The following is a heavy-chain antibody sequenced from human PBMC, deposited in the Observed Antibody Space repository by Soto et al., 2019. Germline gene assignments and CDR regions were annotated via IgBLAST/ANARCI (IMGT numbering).Heavy chain of an antibody. J-gene: IGHJ3*02. Sequence: PSETLSLTCTVSGGSISSYYWSWIRQPPGKGLEWIGYIYYSGSTNYNPSLKSRVTISVDTSKNRFSLKLSSVTAADTAVYYCATLWEVVPAAGPHNDAFDIWGQGTMVTVSS. V-gene: IGHV4-59*01. CDR1: GGSISSYY. CDR2: IYYSGST. D-gene: IGHD2-2*01. CDR3: ATLWEVVPAAGPHNDAFDI.